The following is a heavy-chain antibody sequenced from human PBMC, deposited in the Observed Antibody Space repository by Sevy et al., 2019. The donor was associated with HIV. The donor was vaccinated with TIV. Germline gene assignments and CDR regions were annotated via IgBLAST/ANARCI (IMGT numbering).Heavy chain of an antibody. D-gene: IGHD2-2*02. Sequence: GGSLRLSCAASGFTFSSYAMHWVRQAPGKGLEWVAVISYDGSNKYYADSVKGRFTISRDNSKNTLYLQMNSLRAEDTAVYYCARDVGIVVVPAAIGYFEYWGQGTLVIVSS. J-gene: IGHJ4*02. CDR1: GFTFSSYA. CDR3: ARDVGIVVVPAAIGYFEY. V-gene: IGHV3-30*04. CDR2: ISYDGSNK.